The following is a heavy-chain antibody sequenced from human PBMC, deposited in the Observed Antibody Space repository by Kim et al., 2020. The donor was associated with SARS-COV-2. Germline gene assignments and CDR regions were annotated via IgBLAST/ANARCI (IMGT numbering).Heavy chain of an antibody. CDR2: INAGSGRA. D-gene: IGHD3-16*01. J-gene: IGHJ3*01. CDR1: GDTFSTYP. CDR3: ARLRSNGFSYVNDAFDV. Sequence: ASVKVSCKASGDTFSTYPIHWVRQAPGQGPEWMGWINAGSGRAIYSQQFQGGVTFTSDTSASTVFMELSSLRSEDTALYYCARLRSNGFSYVNDAFDVWGQGTMVTVSS. V-gene: IGHV1-3*01.